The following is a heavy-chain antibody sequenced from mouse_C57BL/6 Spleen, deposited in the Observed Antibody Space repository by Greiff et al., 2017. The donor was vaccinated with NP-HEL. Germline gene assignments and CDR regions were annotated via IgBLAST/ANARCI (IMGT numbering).Heavy chain of an antibody. D-gene: IGHD2-1*01. V-gene: IGHV1-74*01. J-gene: IGHJ1*03. Sequence: VKLQQPGAELVKPGASVKVSCKASGYTFTSYWMHWVKQRPGQGLEWIGRIHPSDSDTNYNQKFKGKATLTVDKSSSTAYMQLSSLTSEDSAVYYCAMTGYGNYDWYFDVWGTGTTVTVSS. CDR2: IHPSDSDT. CDR3: AMTGYGNYDWYFDV. CDR1: GYTFTSYW.